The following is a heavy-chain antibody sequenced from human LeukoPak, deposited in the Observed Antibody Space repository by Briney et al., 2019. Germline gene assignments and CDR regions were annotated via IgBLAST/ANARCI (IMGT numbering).Heavy chain of an antibody. CDR2: INTYKGDT. J-gene: IGHJ4*02. V-gene: IGHV1-18*01. CDR1: GYTLTNYN. CDR3: ATSSGTYFLY. Sequence: ASVKVSCKASGYTLTNYNISWVRQAPGQGLEWMGWINTYKGDTLYAQKFQDRVTMTEDTSTDTAYMELSSLRSEDTAFYYCATSSGTYFLYWGQGTLVTVS. D-gene: IGHD1-26*01.